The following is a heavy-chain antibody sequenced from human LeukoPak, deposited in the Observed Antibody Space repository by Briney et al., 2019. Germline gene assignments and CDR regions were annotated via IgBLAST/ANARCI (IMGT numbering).Heavy chain of an antibody. J-gene: IGHJ5*02. Sequence: ASVKVSCKASGYTFTGCYIHWVRQAPGQGLEWMGWINPNSGGTIYAQSFQGRVTMTRDTSSSTAHMELSRLRSDDTAVYYCARGDCSVSGCHGGNWFDPWGQGTLVTVSS. V-gene: IGHV1-2*02. CDR1: GYTFTGCY. CDR2: INPNSGGT. D-gene: IGHD2-15*01. CDR3: ARGDCSVSGCHGGNWFDP.